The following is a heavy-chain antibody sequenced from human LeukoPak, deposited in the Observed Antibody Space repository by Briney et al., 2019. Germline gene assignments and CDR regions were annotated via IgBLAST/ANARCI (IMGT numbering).Heavy chain of an antibody. CDR2: ISSSGSTI. J-gene: IGHJ4*02. Sequence: GGSLRLSCAASGFTFSSYEMNWVRQAPGKGLEWVSYISSSGSTIYYADSVKGRFTISRDNSKNTLFLQMNSLRAEDTAVYYCARAPSYYYDSSGYFHFDNWGQGTLVTVSS. D-gene: IGHD3-22*01. V-gene: IGHV3-48*03. CDR1: GFTFSSYE. CDR3: ARAPSYYYDSSGYFHFDN.